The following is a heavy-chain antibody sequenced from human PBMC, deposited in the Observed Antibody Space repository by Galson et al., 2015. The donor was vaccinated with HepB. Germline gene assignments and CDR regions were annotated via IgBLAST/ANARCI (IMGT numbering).Heavy chain of an antibody. J-gene: IGHJ4*02. Sequence: SVKVSCKASGYTFATYTIAWVRQAPGQGLEWMGWISPDYGNTNYGQKFQGRVTMTADSSTTTAYMELRSLRSDDTAMYYCARAREVRVGVAGWDYWGQGTQVTVSS. V-gene: IGHV1-18*04. CDR1: GYTFATYT. CDR2: ISPDYGNT. D-gene: IGHD6-19*01. CDR3: ARAREVRVGVAGWDY.